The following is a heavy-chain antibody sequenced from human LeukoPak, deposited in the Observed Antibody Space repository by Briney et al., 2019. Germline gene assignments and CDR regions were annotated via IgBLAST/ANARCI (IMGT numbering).Heavy chain of an antibody. V-gene: IGHV4-4*02. CDR2: FNLQGST. Sequence: SGTLSLTCGVSGGSISNTNWWTWVRQPPGKGLEWIGEFNLQGSTNYNPSLKSRVAISVDKSENHISLKLTSVTAADTAVYYCARLGPGYSSTWSNDAFAIWGQGTVVTVSS. CDR1: GGSISNTNW. D-gene: IGHD6-13*01. J-gene: IGHJ3*02. CDR3: ARLGPGYSSTWSNDAFAI.